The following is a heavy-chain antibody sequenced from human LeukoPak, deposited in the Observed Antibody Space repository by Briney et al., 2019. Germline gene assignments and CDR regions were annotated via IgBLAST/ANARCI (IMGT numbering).Heavy chain of an antibody. D-gene: IGHD3-10*01. Sequence: PGGSLRLSCAASGFTFSSYGMHWVRQAPGKGLEWVAVISYDGSNKYYADSVKGRFTISRDNSKNTLYLQMNSLRAEDTAVYYCAKDATPNYYGSGSYYTYYFDYWGQGTLVTVSS. CDR1: GFTFSSYG. CDR2: ISYDGSNK. V-gene: IGHV3-30*18. CDR3: AKDATPNYYGSGSYYTYYFDY. J-gene: IGHJ4*02.